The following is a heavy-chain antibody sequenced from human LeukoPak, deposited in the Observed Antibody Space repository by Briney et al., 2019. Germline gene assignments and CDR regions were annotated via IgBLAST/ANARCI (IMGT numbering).Heavy chain of an antibody. D-gene: IGHD3-10*01. J-gene: IGHJ5*02. V-gene: IGHV1-2*06. Sequence: ASVKVSCKASGYTFTGYYMHWVRQAPGQGLEWMGRINPNSGGTNYAQKFRGRVTMTRDTSISTAYMELSRLRSDDTAVYYCARDPYGSGSYRSTWFDPWGQGTLVTVSS. CDR2: INPNSGGT. CDR3: ARDPYGSGSYRSTWFDP. CDR1: GYTFTGYY.